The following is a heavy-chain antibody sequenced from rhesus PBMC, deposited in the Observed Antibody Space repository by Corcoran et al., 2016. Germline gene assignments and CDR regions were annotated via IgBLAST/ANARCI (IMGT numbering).Heavy chain of an antibody. V-gene: IGHV4S7*01. J-gene: IGHJ6*01. D-gene: IGHD2-21*01. Sequence: QVQLQESGPGLVKPSETLSLTCAVSGGSISGGYSWGWIRHHTGKGLVWIGKIYGNSASTYNNPSIKSRVNISKDTSKKQFSLKLSAGTAADTAVYYCVRAGLSVRGGLDSWGQGVVVTVSS. CDR1: GGSISGGYS. CDR3: VRAGLSVRGGLDS. CDR2: IYGNSAST.